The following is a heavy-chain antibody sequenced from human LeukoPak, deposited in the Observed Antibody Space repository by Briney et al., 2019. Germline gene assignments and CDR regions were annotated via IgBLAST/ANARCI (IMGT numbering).Heavy chain of an antibody. J-gene: IGHJ4*02. Sequence: ASVKVSCKASGYTFTSYYMHWVRQAPGQGLEWMGRINPNSGGTNYAQKFQGRVTMTRDTSISTAYMELSRLRSDDTAVYYCARGLLYYYDSTGSDYWGQGTLVTVSS. V-gene: IGHV1-2*06. CDR2: INPNSGGT. CDR1: GYTFTSYY. D-gene: IGHD3-22*01. CDR3: ARGLLYYYDSTGSDY.